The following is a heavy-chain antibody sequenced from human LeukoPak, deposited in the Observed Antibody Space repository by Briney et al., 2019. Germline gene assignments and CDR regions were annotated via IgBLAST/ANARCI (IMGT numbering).Heavy chain of an antibody. Sequence: GGSLRLSCATSGFTFSTYNMNWVRQAPGKGLEWVSSISSSSTYIYYADSVKGRFTISRDNAKNSLYLQMNSLRAEDTAVYYCARVTKVTTARTYYYGMDVWGQGTTVTVSS. CDR1: GFTFSTYN. CDR3: ARVTKVTTARTYYYGMDV. J-gene: IGHJ6*02. CDR2: ISSSSTYI. D-gene: IGHD4-17*01. V-gene: IGHV3-21*01.